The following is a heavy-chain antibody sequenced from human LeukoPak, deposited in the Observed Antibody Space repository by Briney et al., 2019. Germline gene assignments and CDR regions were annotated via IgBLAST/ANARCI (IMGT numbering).Heavy chain of an antibody. J-gene: IGHJ6*03. Sequence: GGSLRLSCAASGFTFSDYYMSWIRQAPGKGLEWVSYISTSGRTIYYADSVKGRFTISRDNAKNSLYLQMNSLRVEDTTVYYCAREAGSAYGNYYYMDVWGKGTTVTVSS. CDR2: ISTSGRTI. D-gene: IGHD5-12*01. CDR1: GFTFSDYY. V-gene: IGHV3-11*04. CDR3: AREAGSAYGNYYYMDV.